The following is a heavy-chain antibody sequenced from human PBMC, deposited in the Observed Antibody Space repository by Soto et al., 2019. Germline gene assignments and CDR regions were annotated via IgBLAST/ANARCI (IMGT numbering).Heavy chain of an antibody. J-gene: IGHJ6*02. D-gene: IGHD2-8*01. V-gene: IGHV3-48*02. CDR2: ISSSNRTI. CDR1: GFTFRSYS. Sequence: EVQLVESGGGLKQPGGSLRLSCAASGFTFRSYSMNWVRQAPGKGLEWVSYISSSNRTINYADSVKGRFIISRDNAKNSLYLQMHSLRDEDTAVYYCAIEGCPLLQTGMDVWGQGTTVTVSS. CDR3: AIEGCPLLQTGMDV.